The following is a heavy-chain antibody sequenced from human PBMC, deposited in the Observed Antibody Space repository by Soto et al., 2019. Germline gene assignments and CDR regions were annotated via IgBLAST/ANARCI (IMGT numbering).Heavy chain of an antibody. D-gene: IGHD6-13*01. CDR3: AREEAAAGKGSPYYFDY. CDR1: GFTFSSYA. CDR2: ISSNGGST. J-gene: IGHJ4*02. V-gene: IGHV3-64*01. Sequence: EVQLVESGGGLVQPGGSLRLSCAASGFTFSSYAMHWVRQAPGKGLEYVSAISSNGGSTYYANSVKGRFTISRDNSKNTLYLQMGSLRAEDMVVYYCAREEAAAGKGSPYYFDYWGQGTLVTVSS.